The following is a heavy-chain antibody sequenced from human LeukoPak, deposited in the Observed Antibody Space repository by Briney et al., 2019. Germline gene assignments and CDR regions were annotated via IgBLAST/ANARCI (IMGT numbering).Heavy chain of an antibody. CDR3: ARDNYGDYVYKHWYFDL. CDR2: INQDGSEK. CDR1: GFTFSSYW. V-gene: IGHV3-7*01. J-gene: IGHJ2*01. D-gene: IGHD4-17*01. Sequence: PGASLRLSCAASGFTFSSYWMSWVRRAPGKGLEWVANINQDGSEKYYGDSVKGRFTISRDNSKNSLYLQMNSLRAEDTDVYYCARDNYGDYVYKHWYFDLWGRGTLVTVSS.